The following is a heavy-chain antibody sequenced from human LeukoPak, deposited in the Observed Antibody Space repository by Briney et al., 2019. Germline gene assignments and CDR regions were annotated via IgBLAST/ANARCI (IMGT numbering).Heavy chain of an antibody. CDR1: GYTFTSYA. CDR3: ARESSLLYYDSTQVDY. J-gene: IGHJ4*02. Sequence: ASVKVSCKASGYTFTSYAMNWVRQAPGQGLEWMGWINTNTGNPTYAQGFTGRFVFSLDTSVSTAYLQISSLKAEDTAVYYCARESSLLYYDSTQVDYWGQGTLVTVSS. D-gene: IGHD3-22*01. V-gene: IGHV7-4-1*02. CDR2: INTNTGNP.